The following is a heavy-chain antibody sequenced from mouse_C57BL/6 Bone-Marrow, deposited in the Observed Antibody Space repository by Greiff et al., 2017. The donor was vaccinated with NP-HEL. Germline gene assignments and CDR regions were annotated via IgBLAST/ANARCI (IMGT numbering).Heavy chain of an antibody. CDR3: ARRVVTTVVARYFDV. Sequence: QVQLQQSGPELVKPGASVKLSCKASGYTFTSYDINWVKQRPGQGLEWIGWIYPRDGSTKYNEKFKGKATLTVDTSSSTAYMELHSLTSEDAAVYFCARRVVTTVVARYFDVWGTGTTVTVSS. CDR1: GYTFTSYD. V-gene: IGHV1-85*01. J-gene: IGHJ1*03. CDR2: IYPRDGST. D-gene: IGHD1-1*01.